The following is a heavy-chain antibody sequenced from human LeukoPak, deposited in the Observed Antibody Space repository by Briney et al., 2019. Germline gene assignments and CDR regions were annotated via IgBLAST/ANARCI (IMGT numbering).Heavy chain of an antibody. V-gene: IGHV3-30-3*01. CDR3: ARGGPLGGAVVAASRYFDY. CDR1: GFTFSSYA. CDR2: ISYDGSNK. D-gene: IGHD2-15*01. J-gene: IGHJ4*02. Sequence: GGSLRLSCAVSGFTFSSYAMHWVRQAPGKGLEWVAVISYDGSNKYYADSVKGRFTISRDNSKKMLYLQMNSLRAEDTAVYYCARGGPLGGAVVAASRYFDYWGQGTLVTVSS.